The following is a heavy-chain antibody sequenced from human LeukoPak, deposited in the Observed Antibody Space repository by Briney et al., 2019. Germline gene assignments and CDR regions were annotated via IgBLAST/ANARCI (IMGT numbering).Heavy chain of an antibody. Sequence: SETLSLTCTVSGDSISSSSYQWGWIRQPPGKGLEWIGSIYYSGSTYYNPSLKSRVTISVDTSKNQFSLKLSSVTAADTAVYYCARHSRYCSSTSCYSDAFDIWGQGTMVTVSS. CDR1: GDSISSSSYQ. CDR2: IYYSGST. D-gene: IGHD2-2*01. V-gene: IGHV4-39*01. CDR3: ARHSRYCSSTSCYSDAFDI. J-gene: IGHJ3*02.